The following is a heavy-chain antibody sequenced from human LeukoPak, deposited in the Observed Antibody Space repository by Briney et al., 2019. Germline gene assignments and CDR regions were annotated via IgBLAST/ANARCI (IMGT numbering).Heavy chain of an antibody. V-gene: IGHV4-59*01. CDR2: IYYSGST. J-gene: IGHJ4*02. CDR1: GGSISSNY. Sequence: SETLSLTCIVSGGSISSNYWSWIRQPPGKGLEWIGYIYYSGSTNYNPSLKSRVTISVDTSKNQFSLKLSSVTAADTAVYYCARDGSSGLDYWGQGTLVTVSS. CDR3: ARDGSSGLDY. D-gene: IGHD3-22*01.